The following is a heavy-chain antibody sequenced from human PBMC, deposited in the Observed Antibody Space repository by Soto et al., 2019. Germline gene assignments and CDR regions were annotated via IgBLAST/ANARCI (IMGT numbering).Heavy chain of an antibody. Sequence: GGSLRLSCAVSGFSFSTYAMHWVRRPPGRGLEFVSVIAYHGSSSFYADPLKGRFTVSRDNSRNTLYLLMNDLRPEDSVLYYCVKDRTPNWNYPGMDVWGQGTTVTVSS. J-gene: IGHJ6*02. CDR3: VKDRTPNWNYPGMDV. D-gene: IGHD1-7*01. V-gene: IGHV3-64D*08. CDR1: GFSFSTYA. CDR2: IAYHGSSS.